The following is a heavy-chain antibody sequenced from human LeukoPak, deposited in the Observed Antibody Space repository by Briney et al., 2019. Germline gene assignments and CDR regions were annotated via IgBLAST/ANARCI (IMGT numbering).Heavy chain of an antibody. CDR1: GGSISSYY. V-gene: IGHV4-4*07. J-gene: IGHJ4*02. CDR2: IYTSGST. CDR3: ASGNYDYVWGTTGYFDY. D-gene: IGHD3-16*01. Sequence: SETLSLTCTVSGGSISSYYWSWIRQPAGKGLEWIGRIYTSGSTNYNPSLKSRVTMSVDTSKNQFSLKLSSVTAADTAVYYCASGNYDYVWGTTGYFDYWGQGTLVTVSS.